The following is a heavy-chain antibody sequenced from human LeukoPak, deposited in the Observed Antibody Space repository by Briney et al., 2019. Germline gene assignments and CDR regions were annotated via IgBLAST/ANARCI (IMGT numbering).Heavy chain of an antibody. D-gene: IGHD3-3*01. J-gene: IGHJ4*02. CDR1: GFTFSSYA. CDR2: ISYDGSNK. Sequence: TGGSLRLSCAASGFTFSSYAMHWVRQAPGKGLEWVAVISYDGSNKYYADSVKGRFTISRDNSKNTLYLQMNSLRAEDTAVYYCARGYYDFWSGYYGFDYWGQGTLVTVSS. V-gene: IGHV3-30*04. CDR3: ARGYYDFWSGYYGFDY.